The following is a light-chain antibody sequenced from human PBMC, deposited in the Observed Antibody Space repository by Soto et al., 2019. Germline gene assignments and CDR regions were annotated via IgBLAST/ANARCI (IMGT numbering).Light chain of an antibody. CDR1: NIGSKT. CDR2: YDS. CDR3: QVWDSTSDSVV. J-gene: IGLJ2*01. V-gene: IGLV3-21*04. Sequence: SYELTQPPSVSVAPGKTASLTCGGNNIGSKTVHWYQQKPGQAPALVISYDSDRPSGIPERISGSSSWNTATLIISRVEAGDEADYYCQVWDSTSDSVVFGGGTKLTVL.